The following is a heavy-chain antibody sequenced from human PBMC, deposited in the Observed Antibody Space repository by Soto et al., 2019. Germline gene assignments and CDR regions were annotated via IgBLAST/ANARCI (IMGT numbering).Heavy chain of an antibody. J-gene: IGHJ6*02. Sequence: QVQLVQSGAEVKKPGSSVTVSCKASGGTFSSYAISWVRQAPGQGLEWMGGIIPISGTANYAQKFQGRVTITAAESTSTAYMAPSSLRSEDTAVYYCARSQGSSTSLEIYYYYYYGMDVWGQGTTVTVSS. CDR2: IIPISGTA. D-gene: IGHD2-2*01. CDR1: GGTFSSYA. CDR3: ARSQGSSTSLEIYYYYYYGMDV. V-gene: IGHV1-69*01.